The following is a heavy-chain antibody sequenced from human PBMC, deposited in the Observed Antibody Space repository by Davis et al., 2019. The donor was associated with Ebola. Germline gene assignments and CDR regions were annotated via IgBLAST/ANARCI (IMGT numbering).Heavy chain of an antibody. V-gene: IGHV4-59*01. D-gene: IGHD6-19*01. CDR3: ARAMDSSGWSNYYYGMDV. CDR2: IYYSGST. Sequence: MPSETLSLTCTVSGGSISSYYWSWIRQPPGKGLEWIGYIYYSGSTNYNPSLKNRVTISVDTSKNQFSLKLSSVTAADTAVYYCARAMDSSGWSNYYYGMDVWGKGTTVTVSS. J-gene: IGHJ6*04. CDR1: GGSISSYY.